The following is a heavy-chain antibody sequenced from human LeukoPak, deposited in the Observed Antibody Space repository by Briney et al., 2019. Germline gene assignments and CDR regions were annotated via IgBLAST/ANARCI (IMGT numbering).Heavy chain of an antibody. Sequence: PGGSLRLSCAASGFTVSNNYMTWVRQPPGKGLEWVSLIYSGGSTYYADSVKGRFTISRDKSKNMLYLQMNSLRAEDTAVYYCARDMFRTVGFDYWGQGTLVTVSS. CDR3: ARDMFRTVGFDY. J-gene: IGHJ4*02. V-gene: IGHV3-66*01. CDR2: IYSGGST. CDR1: GFTVSNNY. D-gene: IGHD3-10*01.